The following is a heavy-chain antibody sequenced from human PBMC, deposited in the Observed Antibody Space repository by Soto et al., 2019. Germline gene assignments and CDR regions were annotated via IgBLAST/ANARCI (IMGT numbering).Heavy chain of an antibody. V-gene: IGHV4-39*01. CDR1: GGYLSRSSYY. Sequence: QLQLQESGPGLVKPSETLSLTGTVSGGYLSRSSYYWGWISQPPGKGLAWIGSIYYSASTFYNPSLKSRVTRPAGTSNSQSSLKLSTVTAAATAGYHCATVYGDYVSSWGKGTLVTVSS. CDR2: IYYSAST. J-gene: IGHJ1*01. CDR3: ATVYGDYVSS. D-gene: IGHD4-17*01.